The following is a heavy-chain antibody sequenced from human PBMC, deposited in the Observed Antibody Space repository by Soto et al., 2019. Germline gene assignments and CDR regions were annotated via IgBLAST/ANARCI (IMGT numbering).Heavy chain of an antibody. CDR2: ISDSGST. Sequence: SETLSLTCTVSGGSISSGDYYWSWIRQPPGEGLEWIGYISDSGSTNYNPSLKSRVIISIDTSKNQFSLNLNSVTAADTAVYYCARDFGSGWNQPWGQGTLVTVSS. V-gene: IGHV4-61*08. J-gene: IGHJ5*02. CDR3: ARDFGSGWNQP. CDR1: GGSISSGDYY. D-gene: IGHD6-19*01.